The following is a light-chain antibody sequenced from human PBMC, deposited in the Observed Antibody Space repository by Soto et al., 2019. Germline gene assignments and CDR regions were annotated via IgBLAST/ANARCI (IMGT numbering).Light chain of an antibody. CDR2: DAS. Sequence: EIVLTQSPATLSLSPGERATLSCRASQSVSSYLAWYQQKPGQAPRLLIYDASNRATPIPARFSGSGSGTDFTLTISSLEPEDFAVYYCQQRRTFGGGTKVEIK. CDR3: QQRRT. J-gene: IGKJ4*01. CDR1: QSVSSY. V-gene: IGKV3-11*01.